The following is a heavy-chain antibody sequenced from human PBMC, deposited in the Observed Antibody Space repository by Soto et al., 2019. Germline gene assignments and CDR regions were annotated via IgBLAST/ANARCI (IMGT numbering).Heavy chain of an antibody. V-gene: IGHV1-8*01. Sequence: QVQLVQSGAEVKKPGASVKVSCKASGYTFTSYDINWVRQATGQGLEWMGWMNPNSGNTGYAQKFQGRDTMTRNTSISTGYMELSSLRSEDTDVYYCASGDGARTNWFDPWGQGTLVTVSS. CDR3: ASGDGARTNWFDP. CDR2: MNPNSGNT. D-gene: IGHD3-10*01. J-gene: IGHJ5*02. CDR1: GYTFTSYD.